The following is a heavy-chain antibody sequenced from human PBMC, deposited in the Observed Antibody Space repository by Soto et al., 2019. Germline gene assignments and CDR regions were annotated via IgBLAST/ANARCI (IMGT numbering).Heavy chain of an antibody. J-gene: IGHJ4*02. CDR2: IRSKANSYAT. V-gene: IGHV3-73*01. Sequence: GGSLRLSCAASGFTFSGSAMHWVRQASGKGLEWVGRIRSKANSYATAYAASVKGRFTISRDDSKNTAYLQMNSLKTEDTAVYYCTSPTTDYDFWSGYPDLDYWGQGTLVTVSS. CDR1: GFTFSGSA. CDR3: TSPTTDYDFWSGYPDLDY. D-gene: IGHD3-3*01.